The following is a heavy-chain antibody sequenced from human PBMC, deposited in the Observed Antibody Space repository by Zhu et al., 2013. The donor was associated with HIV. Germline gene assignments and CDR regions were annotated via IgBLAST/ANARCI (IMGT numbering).Heavy chain of an antibody. Sequence: QVQLVQSGAEVKKPGSSVKVSCKASGGTFSSYTISWVRQAPGQGLEWMGRIIPILGIANYAQKFQGRVTITADKSTSTAYMELSSLRSEDTAVYYCASSSRTEYYYDSSGSPPGYWGQGTLVTVSS. CDR3: ASSSRTEYYYDSSGSPPGY. J-gene: IGHJ4*02. V-gene: IGHV1-69*02. D-gene: IGHD3-22*01. CDR1: GGTFSSYT. CDR2: IIPILGIA.